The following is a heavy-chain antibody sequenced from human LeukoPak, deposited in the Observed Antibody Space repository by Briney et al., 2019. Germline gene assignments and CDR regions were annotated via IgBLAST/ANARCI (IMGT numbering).Heavy chain of an antibody. V-gene: IGHV3-23*01. CDR3: AKGWGYYYDSSGYYYLDY. Sequence: PGGSLRLSCAASGFTFSSYAMSWVRQAPGKGLEWVSAISGSGGSTYYADSVKGRFTISRDNSKNTLYLQMNSLRAEDTAVYCCAKGWGYYYDSSGYYYLDYWGQGTLVTVSS. CDR2: ISGSGGST. CDR1: GFTFSSYA. D-gene: IGHD3-22*01. J-gene: IGHJ4*02.